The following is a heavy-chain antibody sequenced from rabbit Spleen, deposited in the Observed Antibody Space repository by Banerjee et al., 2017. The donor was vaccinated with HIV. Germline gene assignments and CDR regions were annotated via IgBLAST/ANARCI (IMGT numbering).Heavy chain of an antibody. V-gene: IGHV1S40*01. Sequence: EESGGDLVKPGASLTLTCTASGFSFSSGYDMCWVRQAPGKGLEWIACIDIGSRDFTYYASWAKGRFIISKTSSTTVTLQMTSLTVADTATYFCARDTGSSFSTYGMDLWGQGTLVTVS. CDR2: IDIGSRDFT. CDR1: GFSFSSGYD. D-gene: IGHD8-1*01. CDR3: ARDTGSSFSTYGMDL. J-gene: IGHJ6*01.